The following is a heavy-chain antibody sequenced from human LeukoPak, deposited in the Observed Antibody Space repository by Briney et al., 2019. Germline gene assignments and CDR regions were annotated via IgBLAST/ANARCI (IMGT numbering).Heavy chain of an antibody. CDR1: GYTFTGYY. J-gene: IGHJ6*03. V-gene: IGHV1-2*02. D-gene: IGHD1-26*01. CDR3: AKLYSGTDESHYYYMDV. Sequence: ASVKVSCKPSGYTFTGYYVHWVRQAPGRGLEWMGWINPNTGDTKYTRKFQGRVTMTRDTSISAASMELSRLRSDDTAVYYCAKLYSGTDESHYYYMDVCSKGTTVIVSS. CDR2: INPNTGDT.